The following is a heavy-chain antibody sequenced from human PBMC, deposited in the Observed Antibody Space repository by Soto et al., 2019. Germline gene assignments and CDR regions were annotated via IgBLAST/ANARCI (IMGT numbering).Heavy chain of an antibody. CDR2: INPDRGAT. V-gene: IGHV1-2*02. D-gene: IGHD3-3*01. J-gene: IGHJ6*02. CDR3: ARDERSYDFWSKYYYHYYYGMDV. CDR1: EYSFTAYY. Sequence: ASVKVSCKASEYSFTAYYIQWVRQAPGQGLEWMGWINPDRGATNYAQDFQGRVTMTSDASSSTAYMELSRLTSDDTAIYYCARDERSYDFWSKYYYHYYYGMDVCGQGTPVTV.